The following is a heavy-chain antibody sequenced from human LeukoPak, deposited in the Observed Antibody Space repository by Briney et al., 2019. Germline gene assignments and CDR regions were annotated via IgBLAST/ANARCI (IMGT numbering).Heavy chain of an antibody. CDR2: FDPEDGET. D-gene: IGHD2-2*01. V-gene: IGHV1-24*01. CDR1: GYTLTELS. J-gene: IGHJ1*01. Sequence: GASVKVSCKVSGYTLTELSMHWVRQAPGKGLEWMGGFDPEDGETIYAQKFQGRVTMTEDTSTDTAYMELSSLRSEDTAVYYCARSRYCNSTSCSGVEYFQHWGQGTLVTVSS. CDR3: ARSRYCNSTSCSGVEYFQH.